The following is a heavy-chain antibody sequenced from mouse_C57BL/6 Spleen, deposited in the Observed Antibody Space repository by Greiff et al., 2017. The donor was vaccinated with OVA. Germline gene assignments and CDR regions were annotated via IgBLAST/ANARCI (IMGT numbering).Heavy chain of an antibody. CDR3: ARPYYYGSSYWYFDV. CDR2: ISSGGSYT. Sequence: EVMLVESGGDLVKPGGSLKLSCAASGFTFSSYGMSWVRQTPDKRLEWVATISSGGSYTYYPDRVKGRFTISGDNAKNTLYLQMSSLKSEDTAMYYCARPYYYGSSYWYFDVWGTGTTVTVSS. J-gene: IGHJ1*03. V-gene: IGHV5-6*01. D-gene: IGHD1-1*01. CDR1: GFTFSSYG.